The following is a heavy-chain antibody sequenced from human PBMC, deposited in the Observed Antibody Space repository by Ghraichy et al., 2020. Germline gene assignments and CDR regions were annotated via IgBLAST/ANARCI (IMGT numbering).Heavy chain of an antibody. V-gene: IGHV3-23*01. J-gene: IGHJ4*02. Sequence: GESLNISCAASGFSFSIYTMSWVRQAPGKGLEWVSGISGGDIRTYYADSVKGRFTISRDNSKNTLYLQMNSLRAEDTAVYYCARDGECTNGVCYTVYFDYWGQGTLVTVSS. D-gene: IGHD2-8*01. CDR1: GFSFSIYT. CDR3: ARDGECTNGVCYTVYFDY. CDR2: ISGGDIRT.